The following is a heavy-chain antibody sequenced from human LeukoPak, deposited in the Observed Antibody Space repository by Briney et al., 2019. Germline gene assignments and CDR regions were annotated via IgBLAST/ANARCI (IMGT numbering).Heavy chain of an antibody. CDR2: ISSSGSTI. V-gene: IGHV3-11*01. CDR3: ARDANTYYDFWSGYYTAGVPPRGYYYYGMDV. D-gene: IGHD3-3*01. J-gene: IGHJ6*02. CDR1: GFTFSDYY. Sequence: GGSLRLSCAAPGFTFSDYYMSWIRQAPGKGLEWVSYISSSGSTIYYADSVKGRFTISRDNAKNSLYLQMNSLRAEDTAVYYCARDANTYYDFWSGYYTAGVPPRGYYYYGMDVWGQGTTVTVSS.